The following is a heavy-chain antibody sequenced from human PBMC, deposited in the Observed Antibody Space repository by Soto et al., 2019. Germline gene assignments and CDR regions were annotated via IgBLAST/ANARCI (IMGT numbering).Heavy chain of an antibody. CDR3: ASARHIGP. CDR2: IKQDGSES. CDR1: GFTFSNYW. Sequence: SLRLSCAASGFTFSNYWMSWVRQAPGKGLEWVANIKQDGSESNYADSVKGRFTISRDNAENSLYLQMTSLRAEDTAVYYCASARHIGPWGQGTLVTVSS. J-gene: IGHJ5*02. D-gene: IGHD2-21*01. V-gene: IGHV3-7*01.